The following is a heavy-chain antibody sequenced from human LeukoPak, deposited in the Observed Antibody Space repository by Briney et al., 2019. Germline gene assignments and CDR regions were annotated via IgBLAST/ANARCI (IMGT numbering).Heavy chain of an antibody. CDR3: ARGDYDFWSGSHDPFDI. CDR2: ISYSGST. CDR1: GDSITSYY. V-gene: IGHV4-59*01. D-gene: IGHD3-3*01. Sequence: SETLSLTCSVFGDSITSYYWNWMRQPPGKALEWIGYISYSGSTNYNPSLKSRVTMSSDTSKNQFSLKLKSVTAADTAVYFCARGDYDFWSGSHDPFDIWGQGIRVTVSS. J-gene: IGHJ3*02.